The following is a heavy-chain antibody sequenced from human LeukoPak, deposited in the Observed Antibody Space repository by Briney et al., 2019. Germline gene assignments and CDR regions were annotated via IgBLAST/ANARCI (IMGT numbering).Heavy chain of an antibody. J-gene: IGHJ4*02. V-gene: IGHV3-30*18. CDR2: ISFDGSKK. CDR3: AKDLRWFGELSILDY. Sequence: WGSLRLSCAASGFTFSSFGMRWVRQVPGKGPEWMAVISFDGSKKYYADSVKGRFTISRDNSKNTLYLQMNSLRAEDTAVYYCAKDLRWFGELSILDYWGQGTLVTVSS. D-gene: IGHD3-10*01. CDR1: GFTFSSFG.